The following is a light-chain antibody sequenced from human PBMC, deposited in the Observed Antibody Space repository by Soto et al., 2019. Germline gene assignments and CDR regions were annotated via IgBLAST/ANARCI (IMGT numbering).Light chain of an antibody. CDR1: SGYSNYK. CDR3: GADHGSGSNFVYV. CDR2: VGTGGIVG. J-gene: IGLJ1*01. Sequence: QLVLTQPPSASASLGASVTLTCTLSSGYSNYKVDWYQQRPGKGPRFVMRVGTGGIVGSKGDGIPDRFSVLGSGLNRYLTIXNIQXEXXXXYXCGADHGSGSNFVYVFGTGTKLTVL. V-gene: IGLV9-49*01.